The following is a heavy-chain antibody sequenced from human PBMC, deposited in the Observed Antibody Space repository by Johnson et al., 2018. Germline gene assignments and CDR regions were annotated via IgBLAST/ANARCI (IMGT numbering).Heavy chain of an antibody. V-gene: IGHV3-30*03. CDR2: ISYDGSNK. Sequence: VQLVESGGGVVQPGRSXRLSCAASGFTFSSYGMHWVRQAPGKGLEWVAVISYDGSNKYYADSVKGRFTISRDNSKNTLYLQRNSLRAEDTAVYYCARDLVVVAVNWFDPWGQGTLVTVSS. CDR3: ARDLVVVAVNWFDP. CDR1: GFTFSSYG. J-gene: IGHJ5*02. D-gene: IGHD2-15*01.